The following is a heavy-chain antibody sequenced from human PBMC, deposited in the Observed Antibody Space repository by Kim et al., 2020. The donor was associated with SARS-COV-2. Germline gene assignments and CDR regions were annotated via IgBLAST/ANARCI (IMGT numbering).Heavy chain of an antibody. D-gene: IGHD3-3*01. V-gene: IGHV3-74*01. Sequence: SVTTYADSVKGRFTISRDNEKNTLYLQMNSLRAEDTAVYYCAKVFTWFDPWGQGTLVAVSS. CDR3: AKVFTWFDP. CDR2: SVT. J-gene: IGHJ5*02.